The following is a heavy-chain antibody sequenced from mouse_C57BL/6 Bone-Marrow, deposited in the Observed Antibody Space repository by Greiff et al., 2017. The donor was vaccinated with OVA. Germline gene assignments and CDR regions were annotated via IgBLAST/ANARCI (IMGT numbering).Heavy chain of an antibody. CDR3: ARHEELYDGYYPWFAY. J-gene: IGHJ3*01. Sequence: VQLQQSGAELVKPGASVKLSCKASGYTFTEYTIHWVKQRSGQGLEWIGWFYSGSGSIKYNEKFKDKATLTADKSSSTVYMELSRLTSEDSEVYFCARHEELYDGYYPWFAYWGQGTLVTVSA. CDR2: FYSGSGSI. V-gene: IGHV1-62-2*01. CDR1: GYTFTEYT. D-gene: IGHD2-3*01.